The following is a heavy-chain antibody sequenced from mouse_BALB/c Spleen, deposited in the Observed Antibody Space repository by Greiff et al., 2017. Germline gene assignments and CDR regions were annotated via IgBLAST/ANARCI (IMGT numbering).Heavy chain of an antibody. CDR1: GFTFSDYY. CDR3: ARGTLYDWFAY. Sequence: EVQLVESGGGLVKPGGSLKLSCAASGFTFSDYYMYWVRQTPEKRLEWVATISDGGSYTYYPDSVKGRFTISRDNAKNNLYLQMSSLKSEDTAMYYCARGTLYDWFAYWGQGTLVTVSA. D-gene: IGHD2-12*01. CDR2: ISDGGSYT. J-gene: IGHJ3*01. V-gene: IGHV5-4*02.